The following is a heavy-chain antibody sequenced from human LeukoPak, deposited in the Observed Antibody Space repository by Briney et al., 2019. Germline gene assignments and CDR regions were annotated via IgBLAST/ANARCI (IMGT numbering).Heavy chain of an antibody. D-gene: IGHD4-11*01. J-gene: IGHJ4*02. CDR2: INPSGGST. CDR1: GYTFTSYG. CDR3: ARAFPYSNYFDY. V-gene: IGHV1-46*03. Sequence: ASVKVSCKASGYTFTSYGISWVRQAPGQGLEWMGIINPSGGSTSYAQKFQGRDTMTRDTSTSTVYMELSSLRSEDTAVYYCARAFPYSNYFDYWGQGTLVTVSS.